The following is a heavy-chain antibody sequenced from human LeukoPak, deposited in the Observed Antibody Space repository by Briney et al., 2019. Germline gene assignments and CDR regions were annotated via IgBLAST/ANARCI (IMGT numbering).Heavy chain of an antibody. J-gene: IGHJ6*03. CDR3: ARRRNYYYYMDV. CDR1: GGSFSGYY. V-gene: IGHV4-34*01. CDR2: INHSGST. Sequence: PSETLSLTCAVYGGSFSGYYWSWIRQPPGKGLEWIGEINHSGSTNYNPSLKSRVTISVDTSKNQFSLKLSSVTAADTAVYYCARRRNYYYYMDVWGEGTTVTISS.